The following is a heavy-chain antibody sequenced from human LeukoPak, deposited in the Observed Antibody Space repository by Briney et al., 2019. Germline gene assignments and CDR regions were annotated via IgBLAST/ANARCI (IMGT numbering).Heavy chain of an antibody. Sequence: GESLKISCKGSGYSFTSYWIGWVRQMPGKGLEWMGIIYPGDSDTRYSPSFQGQVTISADKSISTAYLQWSSLKASDTAMYYCASSRDDPALYYYYGLDVWGQGTTITVSS. V-gene: IGHV5-51*01. CDR2: IYPGDSDT. J-gene: IGHJ6*02. CDR1: GYSFTSYW. CDR3: ASSRDDPALYYYYGLDV.